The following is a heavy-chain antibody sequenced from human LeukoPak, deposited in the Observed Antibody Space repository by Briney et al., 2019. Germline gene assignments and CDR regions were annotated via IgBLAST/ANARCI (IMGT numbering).Heavy chain of an antibody. J-gene: IGHJ4*02. CDR1: GYTFTTYY. D-gene: IGHD5-24*01. V-gene: IGHV1-46*01. Sequence: ASVKVSCKASGYTFTTYYIHWVRQAPGPGLEWMGIINPSGGSTTYAQAFQGRVTMTRDTSTSTVYMELRSLRSEDTAVYYCARDPRGDGYNPDYWGQGTLVTVSS. CDR3: ARDPRGDGYNPDY. CDR2: INPSGGST.